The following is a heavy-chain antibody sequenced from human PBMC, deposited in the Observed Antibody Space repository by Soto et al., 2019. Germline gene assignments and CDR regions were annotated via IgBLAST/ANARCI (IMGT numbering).Heavy chain of an antibody. CDR1: GGSFSGYY. CDR3: ARLLLWFGDYFDY. CDR2: INHSGST. V-gene: IGHV4-34*01. J-gene: IGHJ4*02. D-gene: IGHD3-10*01. Sequence: PSETLSLTCAVYGGSFSGYYWSWIRQPPGKGLEWIGEINHSGSTNYNPSLKSRVTISVDTSKNQFSLKLSSVTAADTAVYYCARLLLWFGDYFDYWGQGTLVTVSS.